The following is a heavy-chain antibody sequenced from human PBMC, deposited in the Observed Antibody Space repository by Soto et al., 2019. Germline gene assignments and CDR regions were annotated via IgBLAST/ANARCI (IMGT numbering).Heavy chain of an antibody. CDR1: GGSISSGGYS. Sequence: TSETLSLTCAVSGGSISSGGYSWSWIRQPPGKGLEWIGYIYHSGSTNYNPSLKSRVTISVDTSKNQFSLKLSSVTAADTAVYYCARGPPTRGYRYGPFDYWGQGTLVTV. J-gene: IGHJ4*02. V-gene: IGHV4-30-2*01. CDR3: ARGPPTRGYRYGPFDY. CDR2: IYHSGST. D-gene: IGHD5-18*01.